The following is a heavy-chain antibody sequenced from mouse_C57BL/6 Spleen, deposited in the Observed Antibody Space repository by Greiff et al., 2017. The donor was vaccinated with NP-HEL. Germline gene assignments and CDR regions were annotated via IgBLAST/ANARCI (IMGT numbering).Heavy chain of an antibody. Sequence: QVQLQQPGAELVKPGASVKLSCKASGYTFTSYWMHWVKQRPGQGLEWIGMIHPNSGSTNYNEKFKSKATLTVDKSSSTAYMQLSSLTSEDSAVYYCARSGDGYYHWYFDVWGTGTTVTVSS. D-gene: IGHD2-3*01. CDR2: IHPNSGST. V-gene: IGHV1-64*01. J-gene: IGHJ1*03. CDR1: GYTFTSYW. CDR3: ARSGDGYYHWYFDV.